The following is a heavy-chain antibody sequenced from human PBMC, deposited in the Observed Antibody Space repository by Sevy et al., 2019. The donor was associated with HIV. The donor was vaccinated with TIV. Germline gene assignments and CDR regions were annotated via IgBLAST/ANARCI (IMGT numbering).Heavy chain of an antibody. Sequence: GGSLRLSCAASGFTFSGYAMHWVRQAPGKGLEWVAVISYDGSNKYYADSLKGRFTSSRDNSKNTLHLQMNSLRAEDTAVYYCARGVYGDYVFDYWGQGTLVTVSS. D-gene: IGHD4-17*01. CDR2: ISYDGSNK. CDR3: ARGVYGDYVFDY. CDR1: GFTFSGYA. V-gene: IGHV3-30-3*01. J-gene: IGHJ4*02.